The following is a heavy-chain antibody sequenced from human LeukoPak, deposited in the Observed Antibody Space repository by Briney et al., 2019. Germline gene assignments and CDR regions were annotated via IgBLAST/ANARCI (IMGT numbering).Heavy chain of an antibody. CDR1: GFTFSSYW. Sequence: PGGSLRLSCAASGFTFSSYWMTWVRQAPGKGLEWVAVISYDGSNKYYADSVKGRFTISRDNSKNTLYLQMNSLRAEDTAVYYCARVGITMIVVVHFDYWGQGTLVTVSS. CDR3: ARVGITMIVVVHFDY. V-gene: IGHV3-30-3*01. D-gene: IGHD3-22*01. CDR2: ISYDGSNK. J-gene: IGHJ4*02.